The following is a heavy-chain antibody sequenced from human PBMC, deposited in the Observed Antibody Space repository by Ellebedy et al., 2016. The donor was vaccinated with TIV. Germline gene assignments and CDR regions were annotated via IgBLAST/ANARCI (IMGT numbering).Heavy chain of an antibody. D-gene: IGHD6-19*01. Sequence: PGGSLRLSCAASGFTSNSYTMSWVRQAPGKGLEWVSSISIGGSTLYYADSVKGRFTISRDSSKDTLYLHMSSLRAEDTAIYYCAKESLRGWLGDNDYWGQGTLVTVSS. CDR3: AKESLRGWLGDNDY. V-gene: IGHV3-23*01. CDR1: GFTSNSYT. J-gene: IGHJ4*02. CDR2: ISIGGST.